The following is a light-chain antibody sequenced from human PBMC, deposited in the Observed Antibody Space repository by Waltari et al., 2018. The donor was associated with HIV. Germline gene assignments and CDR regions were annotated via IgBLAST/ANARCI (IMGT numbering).Light chain of an antibody. CDR2: GAS. CDR3: QHYGRSPPMYT. V-gene: IGKV3-20*01. CDR1: QSVNSNF. J-gene: IGKJ2*01. Sequence: EIVLTQAPGTLSSSPGERATLSCRASQSVNSNFLAWYQQRAGQAPRLLIYGASSRATGIPDRFSGSGSGTDFTLTINRLEPEDSAVYYCQHYGRSPPMYTFGQGTKLEIK.